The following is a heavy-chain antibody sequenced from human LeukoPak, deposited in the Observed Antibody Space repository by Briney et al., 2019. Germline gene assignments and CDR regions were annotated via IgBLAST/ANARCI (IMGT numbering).Heavy chain of an antibody. CDR3: ARAEYSNYETFDY. Sequence: SETLSLTCTVSGGSISSYYWSWIRQPPGKGLEWIGYIYYSGSTNYNPSLKSRVTISVDTSKNQFSLKLSSVTAADTAVYYCARAEYSNYETFDYWGQGTLVTVPS. D-gene: IGHD4-11*01. CDR1: GGSISSYY. V-gene: IGHV4-59*01. CDR2: IYYSGST. J-gene: IGHJ4*02.